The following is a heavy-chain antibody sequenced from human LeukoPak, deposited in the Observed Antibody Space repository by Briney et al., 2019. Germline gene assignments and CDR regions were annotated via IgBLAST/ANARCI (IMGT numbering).Heavy chain of an antibody. CDR2: INPNSGDT. CDR3: TRGDRNGYNY. J-gene: IGHJ4*02. CDR1: GYTFTGYF. D-gene: IGHD5-24*01. Sequence: GASVKVSCKASGYTFTGYFMHWVRRAPGQGLEWMGWINPNSGDTNSAQRFQGRVTMTRDTSASTANMELSSLSSDDTAVYYCTRGDRNGYNYWGQGTLVTVSS. V-gene: IGHV1-2*02.